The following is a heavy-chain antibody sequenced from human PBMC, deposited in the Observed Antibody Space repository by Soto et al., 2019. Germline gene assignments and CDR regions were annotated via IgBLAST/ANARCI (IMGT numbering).Heavy chain of an antibody. J-gene: IGHJ4*02. D-gene: IGHD6-13*01. CDR3: ARGSSSSNWYTDY. Sequence: QVQLVESGGGVVQPGRSLRLSCAASGFTFSSYAMHWVRQAPGKGLEWVAVISYDGSNEYYADSVKGRFTISRDNSKNTLYLQTNSLRAEDTAVYYCARGSSSSNWYTDYWGQGTLVTVSS. CDR1: GFTFSSYA. CDR2: ISYDGSNE. V-gene: IGHV3-30-3*01.